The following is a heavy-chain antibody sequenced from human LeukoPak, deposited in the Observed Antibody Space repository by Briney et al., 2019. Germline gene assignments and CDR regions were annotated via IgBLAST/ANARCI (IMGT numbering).Heavy chain of an antibody. V-gene: IGHV3-23*01. CDR3: AKYGPQDSGSSHFDY. D-gene: IGHD1-26*01. Sequence: GGSLRLSCAASGFTFSSYAMSWVRQAPGKGLEWVSAIRDSGSSTHYADSVKGRFTTSRDNSKNTLFLQMNSLRAEDTAIYYCAKYGPQDSGSSHFDYWGRGALVTVSS. J-gene: IGHJ4*02. CDR2: IRDSGSST. CDR1: GFTFSSYA.